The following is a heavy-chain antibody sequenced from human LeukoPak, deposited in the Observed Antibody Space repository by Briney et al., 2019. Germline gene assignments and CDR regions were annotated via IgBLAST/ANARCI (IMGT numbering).Heavy chain of an antibody. CDR2: ISSSSGYI. Sequence: PGGSLRLSCAASGFTFSSYSMNWVRQAPGKGLEWVSSISSSSGYIYYADPVKGRFTISRDNAKNSLYLQMNSLRAEDTAVYYCASSKWIGFDYWGQGTLVTVSS. CDR1: GFTFSSYS. CDR3: ASSKWIGFDY. J-gene: IGHJ4*02. D-gene: IGHD5-12*01. V-gene: IGHV3-21*01.